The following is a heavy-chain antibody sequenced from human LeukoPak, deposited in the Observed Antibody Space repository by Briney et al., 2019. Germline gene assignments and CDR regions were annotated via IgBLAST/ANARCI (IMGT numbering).Heavy chain of an antibody. CDR3: ARRGGYEHFDY. D-gene: IGHD5-12*01. CDR2: IYLRDSDT. CDR1: GYSFTNYW. V-gene: IGHV5-51*01. Sequence: GESLKISCKGSGYSFTNYWIGWVRQMPGEGLGRVWIIYLRDSDTRYSPSFQGQVTISADKSISTAYLQWSSLKASDTAMYYCARRGGYEHFDYWGPGTLVTVSS. J-gene: IGHJ4*02.